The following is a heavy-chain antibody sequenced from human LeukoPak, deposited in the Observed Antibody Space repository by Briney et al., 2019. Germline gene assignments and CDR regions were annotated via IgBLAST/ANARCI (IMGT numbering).Heavy chain of an antibody. V-gene: IGHV4-39*07. Sequence: SETLSLTCTVSGGSNSSSSYYWGWIRQPPGKGLEWIGSIYYSGSTYYNPSLKSRVTISVDTSKNQFSLKLSSVTAADTAVYYCARAYGDYVMELDWFDPWGQGTLVTVSP. CDR3: ARAYGDYVMELDWFDP. CDR2: IYYSGST. D-gene: IGHD4-17*01. J-gene: IGHJ5*02. CDR1: GGSNSSSSYY.